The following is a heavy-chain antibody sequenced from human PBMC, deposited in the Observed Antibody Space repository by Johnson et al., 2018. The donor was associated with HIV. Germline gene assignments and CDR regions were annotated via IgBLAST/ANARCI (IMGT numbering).Heavy chain of an antibody. CDR1: GFTFSSYG. Sequence: VQLVESGGGVVQPGGSLRLSCAASGFTFSSYGMHWVRQAPCKGLEWVAYISSSGSSRYYADSVKGRFTISRDNTKNLLYLQMNSMRAEDTAVYYCARVGYSISWYGGYGAFDIWGQGTMVTVSS. V-gene: IGHV3-48*04. CDR3: ARVGYSISWYGGYGAFDI. D-gene: IGHD6-13*01. CDR2: ISSSGSSR. J-gene: IGHJ3*02.